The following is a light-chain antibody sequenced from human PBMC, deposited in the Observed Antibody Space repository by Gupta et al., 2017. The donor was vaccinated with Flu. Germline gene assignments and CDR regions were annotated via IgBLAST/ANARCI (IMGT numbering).Light chain of an antibody. J-gene: IGLJ3*02. CDR3: EAWDDSLSGPNWV. CDR2: RNN. V-gene: IGLV1-47*01. Sequence: QSVLTQPPSASGTPGQRGTISCSGSSANIGSNYVYWYQQLPGTAPKLLIYRNNQRHSGVPDRFSGSKSGTSASLAISGLRSEEEADYYCEAWDDSLSGPNWVFGGGTKLTVL. CDR1: SANIGSNY.